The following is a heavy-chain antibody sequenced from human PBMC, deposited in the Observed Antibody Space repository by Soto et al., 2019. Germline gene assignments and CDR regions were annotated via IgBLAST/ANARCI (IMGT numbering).Heavy chain of an antibody. CDR1: GVSISNPYYY. Sequence: QLQLQQSGPGLVKPSETLSLTCTVSGVSISNPYYYWGWIRQTPGKGLEWIGSIHYSGSTFYNPTVRSRVTISLDTSRNQFSLRLTSVSVAETAVYYCARRQSTDTVQAPAAIYADDGFDFWGQGKMVTVSS. J-gene: IGHJ3*01. D-gene: IGHD2-2*01. CDR3: ARRQSTDTVQAPAAIYADDGFDF. CDR2: IHYSGST. V-gene: IGHV4-39*01.